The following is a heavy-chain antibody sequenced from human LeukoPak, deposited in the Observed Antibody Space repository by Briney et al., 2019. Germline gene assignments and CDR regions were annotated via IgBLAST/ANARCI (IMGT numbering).Heavy chain of an antibody. CDR3: ARGLSSYDSSGYYLPPTVIDY. Sequence: SETLSLTCAVYGGSFSGYYWSWIRQPPGKGLEWIGEINHSGSTNYNPSLKSRVTISVDTSKNQFSLKLSSVTAADTAVYYCARGLSSYDSSGYYLPPTVIDYWGQGTLVTVSS. V-gene: IGHV4-34*01. J-gene: IGHJ4*02. D-gene: IGHD3-22*01. CDR1: GGSFSGYY. CDR2: INHSGST.